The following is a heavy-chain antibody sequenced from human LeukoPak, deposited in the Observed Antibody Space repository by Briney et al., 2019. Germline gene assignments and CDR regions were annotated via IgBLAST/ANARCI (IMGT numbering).Heavy chain of an antibody. D-gene: IGHD3-10*01. CDR2: INPNTGGT. Sequence: ASVKVSCKASGYTFTAYFVHWVRQAPGQGLEWMGFINPNTGGTNYAQKFQGRVTMTRDTSISTAYMELSRLKSDDTAVYCCARDLPGQYSSSGARPFRHWGQGALVTVSS. V-gene: IGHV1-2*02. CDR3: ARDLPGQYSSSGARPFRH. J-gene: IGHJ1*01. CDR1: GYTFTAYF.